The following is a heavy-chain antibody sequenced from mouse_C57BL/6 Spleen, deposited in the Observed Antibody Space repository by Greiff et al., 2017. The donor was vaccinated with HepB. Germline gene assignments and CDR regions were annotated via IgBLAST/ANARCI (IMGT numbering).Heavy chain of an antibody. CDR2: ISYSGST. Sequence: VQLQQSGPGLAKPSQTLSLTCSVTGYSITSDYWHWIRKFPGNKLEYMGYISYSGSTYYNPYLNSRISITRDTSKNQYYLQLNTVTTEDTATYYCARCAYGSSYYAMDYWGQGTSVTVSS. CDR1: GYSITSDY. D-gene: IGHD1-1*01. J-gene: IGHJ4*01. CDR3: ARCAYGSSYYAMDY. V-gene: IGHV3-8*01.